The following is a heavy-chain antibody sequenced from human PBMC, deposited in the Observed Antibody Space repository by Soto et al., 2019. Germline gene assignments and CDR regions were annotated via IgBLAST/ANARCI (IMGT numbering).Heavy chain of an antibody. CDR2: ISSSSTTI. V-gene: IGHV3-48*02. J-gene: IGHJ4*02. D-gene: IGHD2-2*01. CDR1: GFTFSSYS. Sequence: EVQLLESGGGLVQPGGSLRLSCAASGFTFSSYSMNWVRQAPGKGLEWVSYISSSSTTIYYADSVKGRFTVSRDNAKNSLYLQMSSLRDEDTAVYYCARDPRYCSSTSCYIFAEYWGQGTLVTVSS. CDR3: ARDPRYCSSTSCYIFAEY.